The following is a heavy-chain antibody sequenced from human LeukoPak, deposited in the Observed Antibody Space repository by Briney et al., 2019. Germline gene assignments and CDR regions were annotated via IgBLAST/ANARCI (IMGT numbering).Heavy chain of an antibody. CDR1: GYTFTGYY. CDR2: INPNSGGT. Sequence: GASVKVSSKASGYTFTGYYMHWVRQAPGQGLEWMGWINPNSGGTNHAQKFQGRVTMTRDTSISTAYMELSWLRSDDTAVYYCARDGSSGYYNHPDYWGQGTLVTVSS. CDR3: ARDGSSGYYNHPDY. D-gene: IGHD3-22*01. J-gene: IGHJ4*02. V-gene: IGHV1-2*02.